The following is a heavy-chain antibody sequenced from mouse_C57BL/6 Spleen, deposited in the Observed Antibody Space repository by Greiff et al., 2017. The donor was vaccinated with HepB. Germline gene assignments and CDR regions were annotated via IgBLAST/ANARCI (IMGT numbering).Heavy chain of an antibody. CDR2: ISYDGSN. D-gene: IGHD1-1*01. Sequence: VQLQQSGPGLVKPSQSLSLTCSVTGYSITSGYYWNWIRQFPGNKLEWMGYISYDGSNNYNPSLKNRISITRDTSKNQFFLKLNSVTTEDTATYYCARGDGLLRSVGAYWGQGTLVTVSA. J-gene: IGHJ3*01. CDR3: ARGDGLLRSVGAY. CDR1: GYSITSGYY. V-gene: IGHV3-6*01.